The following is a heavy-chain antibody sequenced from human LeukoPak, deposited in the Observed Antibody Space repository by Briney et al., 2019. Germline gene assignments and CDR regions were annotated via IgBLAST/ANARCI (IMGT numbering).Heavy chain of an antibody. CDR3: ARGRSNFDY. Sequence: GGSLRLSCAASGFTLSTYWMSWVRQAPGKGLEWVANIKQDGSEKYYVESVKGRFTISRVNVKNLLYLQTNSLRAEDTAVYYCARGRSNFDYWGQGTLVTVSS. J-gene: IGHJ4*02. CDR1: GFTLSTYW. V-gene: IGHV3-7*04. CDR2: IKQDGSEK.